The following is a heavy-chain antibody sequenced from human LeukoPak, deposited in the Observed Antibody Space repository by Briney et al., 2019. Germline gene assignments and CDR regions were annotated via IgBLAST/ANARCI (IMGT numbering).Heavy chain of an antibody. CDR2: IYYSGST. D-gene: IGHD3-10*01. J-gene: IGHJ3*02. CDR1: GGSISSYY. CDR3: ARERDGDDAFDI. Sequence: SETLSLTCTVSGGSISSYYWSWIRQPPGKGLEWIGYIYYSGSTNYNPSLKSRVTISVDTSKNQFSLKLSSVTAADTAVHYCARERDGDDAFDIWGQGTMVTVSS. V-gene: IGHV4-59*01.